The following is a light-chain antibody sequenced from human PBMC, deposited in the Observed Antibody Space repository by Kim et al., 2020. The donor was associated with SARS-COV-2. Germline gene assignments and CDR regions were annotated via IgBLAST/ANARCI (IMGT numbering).Light chain of an antibody. J-gene: IGKJ5*01. Sequence: WSPAERSTRSCRATQSVGYQLAWFKQKPGQAPRLLIYDTSNRAPGVPARFSGSGSGTDFTLTINSLEAEDFAVYYCQQRANWPRTFGQGTRLEIK. CDR1: QSVGYQ. V-gene: IGKV3-11*01. CDR3: QQRANWPRT. CDR2: DTS.